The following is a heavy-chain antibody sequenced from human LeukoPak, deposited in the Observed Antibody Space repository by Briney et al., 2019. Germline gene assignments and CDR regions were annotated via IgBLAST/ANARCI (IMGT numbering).Heavy chain of an antibody. CDR2: ISGSGGST. V-gene: IGHV3-23*01. D-gene: IGHD5-12*01. CDR1: GFTFSSYA. CDR3: AKDDYSGYARGAFDI. J-gene: IGHJ3*02. Sequence: GGSLRLSCAASGFTFSSYAMSRVRQAPGKGLEWVSAISGSGGSTYYADSVKGRFTISRDNSKNTLYLQMNSLRAEDTAVYYCAKDDYSGYARGAFDIWGQGTMVTVSS.